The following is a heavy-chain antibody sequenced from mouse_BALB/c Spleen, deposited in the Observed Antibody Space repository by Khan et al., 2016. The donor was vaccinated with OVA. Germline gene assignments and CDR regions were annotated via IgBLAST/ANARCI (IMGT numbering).Heavy chain of an antibody. Sequence: VQLQESGPGLVAPPQSLSITCTVSGFSLTSYGVSWVRQPPGKGLEWLGVIWGDGSTNYHSALISRLSISKDNSKSQVFLKLNSLQTDDTATYXGAKDYGSSYGWYFDVWGAGTTVTVSS. CDR1: GFSLTSYG. CDR2: IWGDGST. J-gene: IGHJ1*01. D-gene: IGHD1-1*01. V-gene: IGHV2-3*01. CDR3: AKDYGSSYGWYFDV.